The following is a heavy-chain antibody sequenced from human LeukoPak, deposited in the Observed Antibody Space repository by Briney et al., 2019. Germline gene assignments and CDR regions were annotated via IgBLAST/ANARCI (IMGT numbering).Heavy chain of an antibody. CDR3: ARRYYDILTGYSEYFDY. Sequence: GESLQISCKGSEYSFTSYWIGWVRQLPGKGLEWMGIIYPGDSDTRYSPSFQGQVTISADKSISTAYLQWSSLKASDTAMYYCARRYYDILTGYSEYFDYWGQGTLVTVSS. CDR1: EYSFTSYW. D-gene: IGHD3-9*01. V-gene: IGHV5-51*01. J-gene: IGHJ4*02. CDR2: IYPGDSDT.